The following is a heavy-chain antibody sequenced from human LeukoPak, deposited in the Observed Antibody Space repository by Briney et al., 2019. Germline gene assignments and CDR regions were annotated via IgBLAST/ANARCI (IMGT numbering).Heavy chain of an antibody. Sequence: GASVKVSCKASGYTFTGYYMHWVRQAPGQGLEWMGWPNPDSGGTNYAQKFQGRVTMTRDTSISTAYMELSRLRCDDTAVYYCARDHAGGYSSGPVEYWGQGTLVTVSS. D-gene: IGHD6-19*01. J-gene: IGHJ4*02. CDR1: GYTFTGYY. CDR2: PNPDSGGT. CDR3: ARDHAGGYSSGPVEY. V-gene: IGHV1-2*02.